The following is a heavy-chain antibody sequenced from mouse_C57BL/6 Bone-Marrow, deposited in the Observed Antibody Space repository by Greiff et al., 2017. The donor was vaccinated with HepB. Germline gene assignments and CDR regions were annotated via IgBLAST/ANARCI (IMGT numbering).Heavy chain of an antibody. J-gene: IGHJ2*01. CDR3: ARAVVARHFDY. CDR2: INPGSGGT. D-gene: IGHD1-1*01. V-gene: IGHV1-54*01. CDR1: GYAFTNYL. Sequence: QVQLQQPGAELVRPGTSVKVSCKASGYAFTNYLIEWVKQRPGKGLEWIGGINPGSGGTNYNEKFKGKATLTAEKSSSTAYMQLSSLTSEDSAVYFWARAVVARHFDYWGRGTTLTVSS.